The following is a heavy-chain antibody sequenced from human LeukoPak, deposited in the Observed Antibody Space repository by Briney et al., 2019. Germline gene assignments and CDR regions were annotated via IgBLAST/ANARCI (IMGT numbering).Heavy chain of an antibody. V-gene: IGHV3-30*02. Sequence: SGGSLRLSCAASGFTFSSYGMHWGRQAPGKGVERGAFIRYDGSNKYYADSVKGRCTISRENSKKTLYMQMNSLIAEDTAVYYCAKDRNPYYDFWSGYYGDYWGQGTLVTVSS. J-gene: IGHJ4*02. D-gene: IGHD3-3*01. CDR2: IRYDGSNK. CDR3: AKDRNPYYDFWSGYYGDY. CDR1: GFTFSSYG.